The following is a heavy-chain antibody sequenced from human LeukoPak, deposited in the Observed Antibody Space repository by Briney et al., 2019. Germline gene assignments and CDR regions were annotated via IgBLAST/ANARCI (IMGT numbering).Heavy chain of an antibody. CDR2: IYYSGST. Sequence: PSETLSLTCTVSGGSISSSSYYWGWIRQPPGKGLEWIGSIYYSGSTYHNPSLKSRVTISVDTSKNQFSLKLSSVTAADTAVYYCARHYSKRGPTTVTTTRGAFDIWGQGTMVTVSS. CDR1: GGSISSSSYY. V-gene: IGHV4-39*01. CDR3: ARHYSKRGPTTVTTTRGAFDI. J-gene: IGHJ3*02. D-gene: IGHD4-17*01.